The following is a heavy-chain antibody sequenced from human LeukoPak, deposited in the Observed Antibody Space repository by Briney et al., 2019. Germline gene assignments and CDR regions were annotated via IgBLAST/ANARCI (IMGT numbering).Heavy chain of an antibody. D-gene: IGHD5/OR15-5a*01. CDR2: FYYTRST. Sequence: PSETLSLTCTVSGGSVSGGSYYWSWIRQPPGKGLEWIGYFYYTRSTNYNPPLKSRVTISVDTSKNQFSLRLSSVTAADTAVYYCASGQFLVSNDYWGQGILVTVSS. CDR3: ASGQFLVSNDY. J-gene: IGHJ4*02. V-gene: IGHV4-61*01. CDR1: GGSVSGGSYY.